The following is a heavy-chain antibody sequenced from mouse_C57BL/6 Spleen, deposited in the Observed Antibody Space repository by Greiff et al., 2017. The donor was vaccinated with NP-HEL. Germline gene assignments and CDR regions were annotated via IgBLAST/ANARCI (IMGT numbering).Heavy chain of an antibody. CDR3: VRQSYYGNREFAY. CDR1: GFSFNTYA. V-gene: IGHV10-1*01. Sequence: EVQLVESGGGLVQPKGSLKLSCAASGFSFNTYAMNWVRQAPGKGLEWVARIRSKSNNYATYYADSVKDRFTISRHDSESMLYLQMNNLKTEDTAMYYCVRQSYYGNREFAYWGQGTLVTVSA. CDR2: IRSKSNNYAT. D-gene: IGHD2-1*01. J-gene: IGHJ3*01.